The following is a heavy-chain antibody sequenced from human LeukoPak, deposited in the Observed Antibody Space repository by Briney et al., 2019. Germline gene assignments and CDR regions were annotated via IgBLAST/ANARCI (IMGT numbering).Heavy chain of an antibody. CDR1: GFIFNNHN. Sequence: GGSLSLTCADPGFIFNNHNRNRVRQAPGQGLEWVSYISSGSSTIYYADSVKGGLTISRDNAKISLFLQLIRLKDEDTALYYCAVVGVADWVSVCDHWGQGVRVTVSS. CDR3: AVVGVADWVSVCDH. D-gene: IGHD1-14*01. CDR2: ISSGSSTI. J-gene: IGHJ4*02. V-gene: IGHV3-48*02.